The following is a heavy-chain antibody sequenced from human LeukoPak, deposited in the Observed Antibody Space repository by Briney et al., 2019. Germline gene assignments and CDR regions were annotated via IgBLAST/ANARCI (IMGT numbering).Heavy chain of an antibody. Sequence: GGSLRLSCAVSGFTFSSYSMNWVRQAPGKGLEWVSYISSSSSTIYYADSVKGRFTISRDNAKNSLYLQMNSLRAEDTAVYYCARDLGQYYDTSDNWFDPWGQGTLVTVSS. V-gene: IGHV3-48*01. CDR2: ISSSSSTI. CDR3: ARDLGQYYDTSDNWFDP. D-gene: IGHD3-22*01. CDR1: GFTFSSYS. J-gene: IGHJ5*02.